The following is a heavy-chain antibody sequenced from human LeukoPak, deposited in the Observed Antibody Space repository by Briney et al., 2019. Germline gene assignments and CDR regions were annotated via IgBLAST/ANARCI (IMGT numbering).Heavy chain of an antibody. CDR2: IIPIFGTA. Sequence: SVNVSCTASGGTFSSYAISWVRQAPGQGLEWMGGIIPIFGTANYAQKFQGRVTITADESTSTAYMELSSLRSEDTAVYYCARGPHIVVVPAAIEYYFDYWGQGTLVTVSS. J-gene: IGHJ4*02. D-gene: IGHD2-2*01. CDR3: ARGPHIVVVPAAIEYYFDY. V-gene: IGHV1-69*01. CDR1: GGTFSSYA.